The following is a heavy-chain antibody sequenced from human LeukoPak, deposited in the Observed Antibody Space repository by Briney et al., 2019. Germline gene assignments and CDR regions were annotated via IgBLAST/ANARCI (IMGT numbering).Heavy chain of an antibody. D-gene: IGHD6-13*01. CDR3: AKPNTGYSSSWYGY. CDR2: ISGSGGST. CDR1: GFTFSSYA. Sequence: GGSLRLFCAASGFTFSSYAMSWVRQAPGKGLEWVSAISGSGGSTYYADSVKGRFTISRDNSKNTLYLQMNSLRAEDTAVYYCAKPNTGYSSSWYGYWGQGTLVTVSS. J-gene: IGHJ4*02. V-gene: IGHV3-23*01.